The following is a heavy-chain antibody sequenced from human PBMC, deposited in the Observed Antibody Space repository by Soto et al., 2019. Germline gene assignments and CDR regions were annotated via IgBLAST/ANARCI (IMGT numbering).Heavy chain of an antibody. CDR1: GFTFSSYS. J-gene: IGHJ6*02. CDR3: ARDTRNTYYYDSSGPTAYYGMDV. V-gene: IGHV3-21*01. CDR2: ISSSSSYI. D-gene: IGHD3-22*01. Sequence: GGSLRLSCAASGFTFSSYSMNWVRQAPGKGLEWVSSISSSSSYIYYADSVKGRFTISRDNAKNSLYLQMNSLRAEDTAVYYCARDTRNTYYYDSSGPTAYYGMDVWGQGTTVTVSS.